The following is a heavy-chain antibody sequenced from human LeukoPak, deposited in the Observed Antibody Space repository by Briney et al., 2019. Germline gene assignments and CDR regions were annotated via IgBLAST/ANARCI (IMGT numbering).Heavy chain of an antibody. Sequence: SETLSLTCTVSGDSVSSYYWSWIRRPAGKGLEWIGRFYISGSTNYNPSLKSRVTMSVDTSKNQFSLRLSSVTAADTAVYYCARASGSYFDYWGQGTLVTVFS. J-gene: IGHJ4*02. CDR1: GDSVSSYY. CDR3: ARASGSYFDY. CDR2: FYISGST. V-gene: IGHV4-4*07. D-gene: IGHD1-26*01.